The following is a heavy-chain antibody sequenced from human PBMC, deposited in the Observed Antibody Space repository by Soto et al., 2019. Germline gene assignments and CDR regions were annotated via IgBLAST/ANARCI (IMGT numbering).Heavy chain of an antibody. CDR1: GYTLTELS. CDR3: ATFPAIAARRSWVKMEVGYFDY. D-gene: IGHD6-6*01. V-gene: IGHV1-24*01. J-gene: IGHJ4*02. CDR2: FDPEDGET. Sequence: GASVKVSCKVSGYTLTELSMHWVRQAPGKGLEWMGGFDPEDGETIYAQKFQGRVTMTEDTSTDTAYMELSSLRSEDTAVYYCATFPAIAARRSWVKMEVGYFDYWGQGTLVTVSS.